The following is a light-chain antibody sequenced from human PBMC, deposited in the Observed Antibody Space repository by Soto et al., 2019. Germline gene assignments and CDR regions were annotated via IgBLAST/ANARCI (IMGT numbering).Light chain of an antibody. CDR1: NIGSKS. Sequence: SYELTQPPSVSVAPGQTARITCGGNNIGSKSVHWYQQKPGQDPVLVVYDDSDRPSGIPERFSGSNSGNTATLTISRVEAGDEADYYCQVWDSSSDLAGHVVFGGGTKVTVL. J-gene: IGLJ2*01. V-gene: IGLV3-21*02. CDR3: QVWDSSSDLAGHVV. CDR2: DDS.